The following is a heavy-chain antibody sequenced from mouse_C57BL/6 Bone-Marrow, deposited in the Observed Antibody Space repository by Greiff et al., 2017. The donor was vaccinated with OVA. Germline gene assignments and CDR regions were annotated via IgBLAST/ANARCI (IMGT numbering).Heavy chain of an antibody. CDR1: GYTFTSYW. D-gene: IGHD2-4*01. Sequence: QVQLQQPGAELVKPGASVKMSCKASGYTFTSYWITWVKQRPGQGLEWIGDIYPGSGSTNYNEKFKSKATLTVDTSSSTAYMQLSSLTYEDSAVYYCARDEDYHYYAMDYWGQGTSVTVSS. V-gene: IGHV1-55*01. CDR3: ARDEDYHYYAMDY. CDR2: IYPGSGST. J-gene: IGHJ4*01.